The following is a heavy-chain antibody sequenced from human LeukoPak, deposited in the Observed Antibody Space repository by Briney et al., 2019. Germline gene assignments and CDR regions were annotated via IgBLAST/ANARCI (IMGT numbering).Heavy chain of an antibody. V-gene: IGHV3-33*01. Sequence: PWGSLRLSCAASGFTFSSYGMHGVRQAQGKELEWVAVIWYDGSNKNYVDSVKGRFTISRDDSKNTLYLEMNSLRAEDTAVYYCAREIGYGMDVWGQGTTVTVSS. D-gene: IGHD3-22*01. CDR3: AREIGYGMDV. CDR1: GFTFSSYG. J-gene: IGHJ6*02. CDR2: IWYDGSNK.